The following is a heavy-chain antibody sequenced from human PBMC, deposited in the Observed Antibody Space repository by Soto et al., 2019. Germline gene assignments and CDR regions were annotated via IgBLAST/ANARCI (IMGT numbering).Heavy chain of an antibody. V-gene: IGHV1-3*01. CDR2: INAGNGNT. J-gene: IGHJ4*02. Sequence: ASVKVSCKASGYTFTSYAMHWVRQAPGQRLEWMGWINAGNGNTKYSQKFQGRVTITRDTSASTAYMELSSLRSEDTSVYYFARDTNYGDYDYWGQGTLVTVSS. CDR3: ARDTNYGDYDY. D-gene: IGHD4-17*01. CDR1: GYTFTSYA.